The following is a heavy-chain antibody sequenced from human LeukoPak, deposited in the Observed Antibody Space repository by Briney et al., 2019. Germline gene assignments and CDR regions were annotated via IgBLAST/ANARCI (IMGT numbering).Heavy chain of an antibody. CDR1: GFTFSSYG. CDR3: ARDKYYDSSGYADDAFDI. J-gene: IGHJ3*02. CDR2: IWYDGSNK. Sequence: GGSLRLSCAASGFTFSSYGMHWVRQAPGKGLEWVAVIWYDGSNKYYADSVKGRFTISRDNSKNTLYLQMNSLRAEDTAVYYCARDKYYDSSGYADDAFDIWGQGTMVTVSS. D-gene: IGHD3-22*01. V-gene: IGHV3-33*01.